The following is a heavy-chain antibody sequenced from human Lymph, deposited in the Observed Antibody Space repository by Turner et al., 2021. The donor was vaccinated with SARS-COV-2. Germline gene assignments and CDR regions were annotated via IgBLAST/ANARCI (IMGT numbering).Heavy chain of an antibody. CDR1: GLTFSSYA. V-gene: IGHV3-30-3*01. Sequence: VQLVESGGGVVQTGRSLRLSCAASGLTFSSYATHCIRQAPCEGLQWVAVISYDGSNKCYADSVKDRYTISRDNSKNTLYLQMNSLRAEDSAVYYLARGLSGHTYGYDYWGQGTLVTVSS. D-gene: IGHD5-18*01. J-gene: IGHJ4*02. CDR3: ARGLSGHTYGYDY. CDR2: ISYDGSNK.